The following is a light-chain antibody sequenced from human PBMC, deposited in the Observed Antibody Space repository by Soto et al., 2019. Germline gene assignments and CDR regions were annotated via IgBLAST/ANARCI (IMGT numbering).Light chain of an antibody. J-gene: IGLJ1*01. CDR2: DVS. V-gene: IGLV2-14*03. CDR1: SSDVGAYNY. Sequence: QSALTQPASVSGSPGQSITISCTGTSSDVGAYNYVSWYQQHPGKAPKLMVCDVSNRPSGVSDRFSGSKSGNTASLTISGLLAEDEADYYCYSYTSSSTHVFGTGTKLTVL. CDR3: YSYTSSSTHV.